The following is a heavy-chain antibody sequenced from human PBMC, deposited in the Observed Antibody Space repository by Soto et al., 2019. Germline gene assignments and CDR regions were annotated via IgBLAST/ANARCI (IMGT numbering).Heavy chain of an antibody. CDR2: INHSGST. V-gene: IGHV4-34*01. Sequence: PSETLSLTCAVYGGSFSGYYWSWIRQPPGKGLEWIGEINHSGSTNYNPSLKSRVTTSVDTSKNQFSLKLSSVTAADTAVYYCARGLSASGAAGSHFDYWGQGTLVTVSS. CDR3: ARGLSASGAAGSHFDY. CDR1: GGSFSGYY. J-gene: IGHJ4*02. D-gene: IGHD6-13*01.